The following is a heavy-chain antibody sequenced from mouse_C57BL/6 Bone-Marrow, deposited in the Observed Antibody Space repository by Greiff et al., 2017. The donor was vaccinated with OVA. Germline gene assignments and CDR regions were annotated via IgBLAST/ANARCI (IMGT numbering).Heavy chain of an antibody. D-gene: IGHD2-3*01. CDR1: GYTFTSYW. V-gene: IGHV1-69*01. CDR2: IDPSDSYT. Sequence: VQLQQPGAELVMPGASVKLSCKASGYTFTSYWMHWVKQRPGQGLEWIGEIDPSDSYTNYNQKFKGKSTLTVDKSSSTAYMQLSSLTSEDSAVYYCARGGYYYVDVWGTGTTVTVSS. J-gene: IGHJ1*03. CDR3: ARGGYYYVDV.